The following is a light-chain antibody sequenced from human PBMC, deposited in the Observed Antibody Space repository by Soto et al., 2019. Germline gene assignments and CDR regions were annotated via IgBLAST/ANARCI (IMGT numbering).Light chain of an antibody. CDR1: SSDDGGYNY. CDR3: SSYTSSSTLEV. J-gene: IGLJ3*02. Sequence: QSALTQPASVYGSPGQSITISCTGTSSDDGGYNYVSWYQQHPGKAPQLMIYEVSNRPSGVSNRFSGSKSGNTASLTISGLQAEDEADYYCSSYTSSSTLEVFGGGTKLTVL. V-gene: IGLV2-14*01. CDR2: EVS.